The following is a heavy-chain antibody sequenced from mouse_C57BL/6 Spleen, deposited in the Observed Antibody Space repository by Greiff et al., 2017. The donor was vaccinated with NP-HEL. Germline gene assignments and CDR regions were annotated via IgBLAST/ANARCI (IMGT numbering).Heavy chain of an antibody. CDR1: GYTFTSYW. D-gene: IGHD2-4*01. V-gene: IGHV1-5*01. J-gene: IGHJ4*01. CDR3: TFYYDYPYYAMDY. CDR2: IYPGNSDT. Sequence: EVQLQQSGTVLARPGASVKMSCKTSGYTFTSYWMHWVKQRPGQGLEWIGAIYPGNSDTSYNQKFKGKAKLTAVTSASTAYMELSSLTNEDSAVYYCTFYYDYPYYAMDYWGQGTSVTVSS.